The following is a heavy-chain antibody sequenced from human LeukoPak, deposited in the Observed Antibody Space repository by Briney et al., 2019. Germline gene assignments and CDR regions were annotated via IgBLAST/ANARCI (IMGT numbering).Heavy chain of an antibody. CDR3: ARLAPIFYDFWSGYTNWFDP. Sequence: GESLKISCKGSGYSFTSYWIGWVRQMPGKGLEWMGIIYPGDSDTRYSPSFQGQATISADKSISTAYLQWSSLKASDTAMYYCARLAPIFYDFWSGYTNWFDPWGQGTLVTVSS. CDR1: GYSFTSYW. J-gene: IGHJ5*02. D-gene: IGHD3-3*01. CDR2: IYPGDSDT. V-gene: IGHV5-51*01.